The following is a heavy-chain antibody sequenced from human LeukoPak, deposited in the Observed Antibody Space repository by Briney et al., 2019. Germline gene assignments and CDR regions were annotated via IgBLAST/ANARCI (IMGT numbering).Heavy chain of an antibody. CDR3: AKEAGAAAGGFNAFDI. J-gene: IGHJ3*02. V-gene: IGHV3-23*01. CDR2: ISGTGGST. CDR1: GFTFSSYA. D-gene: IGHD6-19*01. Sequence: GGSLRLSCAASGFTFSSYAMSWVRQAPGKGLEWVSAISGTGGSTYCADSVKGRFTISRDNSKNTLYLQMNSLRAEDTAVYYCAKEAGAAAGGFNAFDIWGQGTMVTVSS.